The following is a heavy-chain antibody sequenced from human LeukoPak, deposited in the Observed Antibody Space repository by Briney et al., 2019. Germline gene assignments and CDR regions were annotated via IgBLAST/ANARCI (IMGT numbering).Heavy chain of an antibody. CDR1: GYTFTSYG. J-gene: IGHJ4*02. V-gene: IGHV1-18*01. Sequence: ASVKVSCKASGYTFTSYGISWVRQAPGQGLEWMGWISAYSGNTNYAQKLQGRVTMTTDTSTSTAYMELRSLRSDDTAVYYCARDLSSWYEGISDYWGQGTLVTVSS. CDR2: ISAYSGNT. D-gene: IGHD6-13*01. CDR3: ARDLSSWYEGISDY.